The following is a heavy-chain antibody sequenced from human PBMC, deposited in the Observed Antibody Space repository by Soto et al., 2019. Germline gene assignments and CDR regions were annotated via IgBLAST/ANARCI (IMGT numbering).Heavy chain of an antibody. V-gene: IGHV5-10-1*01. CDR2: IDPSDSQT. Sequence: PGEALNLSCKGSGYSFAGYWITWVRQKPGKGLEWMGRIDPSDSQTYYSPSFRGHVTISVTKSITTVFLQWSSLRASDTAMYYCARQIYDSDTGPNFQYYFDSWGQGTPVTVSS. CDR1: GYSFAGYW. J-gene: IGHJ4*02. D-gene: IGHD3-22*01. CDR3: ARQIYDSDTGPNFQYYFDS.